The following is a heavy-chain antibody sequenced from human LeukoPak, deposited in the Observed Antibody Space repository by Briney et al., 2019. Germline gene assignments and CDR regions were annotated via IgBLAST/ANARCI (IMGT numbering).Heavy chain of an antibody. Sequence: SENLSLTCSVSDGSINSYYWNWIRRPPGKGLEWIGYIYYNGNTNYSPSLKSRVTMSVDTSKNLFSLKVSSVTAADTAVYYCARGRSNYYGMDVWGQGTTVTVSS. CDR2: IYYNGNT. J-gene: IGHJ6*02. V-gene: IGHV4-59*01. D-gene: IGHD1-26*01. CDR1: DGSINSYY. CDR3: ARGRSNYYGMDV.